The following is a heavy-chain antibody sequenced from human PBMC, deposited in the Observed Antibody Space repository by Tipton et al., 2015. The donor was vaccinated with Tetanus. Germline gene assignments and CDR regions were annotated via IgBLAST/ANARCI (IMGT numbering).Heavy chain of an antibody. Sequence: LRLSCAVYGGSFSGYYWSWIRQPPGKGLEWIGSINYSGSTYYNPSLESRVTISVDTSKNQFSLKLSSVTAADTAVYYCARHIAGYDSSGYSFDYWGQGTLVTVSS. J-gene: IGHJ4*02. CDR3: ARHIAGYDSSGYSFDY. V-gene: IGHV4-34*01. D-gene: IGHD3-22*01. CDR1: GGSFSGYY. CDR2: INYSGST.